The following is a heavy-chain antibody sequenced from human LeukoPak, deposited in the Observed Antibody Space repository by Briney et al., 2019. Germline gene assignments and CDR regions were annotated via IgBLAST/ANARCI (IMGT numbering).Heavy chain of an antibody. CDR2: IDWTSHYI. D-gene: IGHD1-1*01. J-gene: IGHJ4*02. V-gene: IGHV3-23*01. Sequence: PGGSLRLSCAASGFSFSTYAMTWVRQAPGRGLEWVSAIDWTSHYIFYRDSVQGRFTTSRDNSRATLFLQMNSLTAEDSAVYYCAKNFAPGNAFYDFWGQGVLATVSS. CDR3: AKNFAPGNAFYDF. CDR1: GFSFSTYA.